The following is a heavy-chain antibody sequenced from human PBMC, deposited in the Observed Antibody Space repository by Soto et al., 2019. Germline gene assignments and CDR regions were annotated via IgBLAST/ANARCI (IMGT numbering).Heavy chain of an antibody. D-gene: IGHD6-6*01. CDR3: ARLSYGSSSGANFDY. Sequence: GGSLRLSCAASGFTFSSYWMHWVRQAPGKGLVWVSRINSDGSSTSYADSVKGRFTISRDNAKNTLYLQMNSLRAEDTAVYYCARLSYGSSSGANFDYWGQGTLVTSPQ. V-gene: IGHV3-74*01. CDR2: INSDGSST. J-gene: IGHJ4*02. CDR1: GFTFSSYW.